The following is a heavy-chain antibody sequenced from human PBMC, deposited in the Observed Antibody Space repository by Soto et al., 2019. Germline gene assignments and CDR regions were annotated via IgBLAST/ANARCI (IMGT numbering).Heavy chain of an antibody. V-gene: IGHV3-23*01. Sequence: EVQLLESGGGLVQPGGSLRLSCAASGFTFSSYAMSWVRQAPGKGLEWVSAISGSGGSTYFADSVKGRFTISRDNSKNRLYLQMNSLRAEDTAVYYCAKDRYSWNYYFGAFDIWGQGTMVIVSS. CDR2: ISGSGGST. J-gene: IGHJ3*02. D-gene: IGHD1-26*01. CDR3: AKDRYSWNYYFGAFDI. CDR1: GFTFSSYA.